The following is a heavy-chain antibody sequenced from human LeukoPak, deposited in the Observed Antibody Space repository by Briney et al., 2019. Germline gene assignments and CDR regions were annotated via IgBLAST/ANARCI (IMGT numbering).Heavy chain of an antibody. D-gene: IGHD6-13*01. CDR2: IKSKTDGGTT. J-gene: IGHJ4*02. Sequence: PGGSLRLSCAASGFTFSSYAMSRGRQAPGKGGEWGGGIKSKTDGGTTDYAAPVKGRFTISRDDSKNTLYLQMNSLKTEDTAVYYCTTFRGYSSSWHLFDYWGQGTLVTVSS. CDR3: TTFRGYSSSWHLFDY. CDR1: GFTFSSYA. V-gene: IGHV3-15*01.